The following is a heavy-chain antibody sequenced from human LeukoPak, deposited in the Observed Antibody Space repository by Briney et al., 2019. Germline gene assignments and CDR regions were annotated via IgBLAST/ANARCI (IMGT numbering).Heavy chain of an antibody. Sequence: GGSLRLSCAVSGFTVSGTYMSWVRQAAGKGLEWVSVIYSGGNTYYSDSVKGRFAISRDTSKNTLYLQMNSLRAEDTAVYYCARALYSGHADLFDPWGQGTLVTVSS. CDR1: GFTVSGTY. V-gene: IGHV3-66*01. D-gene: IGHD5-12*01. CDR2: IYSGGNT. CDR3: ARALYSGHADLFDP. J-gene: IGHJ5*02.